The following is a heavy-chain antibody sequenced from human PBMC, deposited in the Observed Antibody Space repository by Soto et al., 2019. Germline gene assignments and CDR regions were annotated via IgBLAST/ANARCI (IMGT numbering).Heavy chain of an antibody. J-gene: IGHJ4*02. D-gene: IGHD5-12*01. CDR3: EGQPIGYSGSDSDY. CDR1: GGSISSSSYY. V-gene: IGHV4-39*01. Sequence: SETLSLTCSVSGGSISSSSYYWGWIRQPPGKGLEWIGSIYHSGSTYYNPSLKSRVTISVDTSKNQFSLKLSSVTAADTAVYYCEGQPIGYSGSDSDYWGQGTLVTVSS. CDR2: IYHSGST.